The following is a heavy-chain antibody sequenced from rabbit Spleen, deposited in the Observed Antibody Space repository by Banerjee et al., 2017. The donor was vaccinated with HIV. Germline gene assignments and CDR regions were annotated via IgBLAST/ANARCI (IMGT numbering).Heavy chain of an antibody. V-gene: IGHV1S40*01. CDR1: GFSFSSSYY. J-gene: IGHJ4*01. D-gene: IGHD1-1*01. Sequence: QSLEESGGGLVQPEGSLTLTCTVSGFSFSSSYYLCWVRQAPGKGLECIACIYGGSGGSTWYASWAKGRFTVSKTASTTVTLQMTSLTAADTATYFCARDLDDVIGWNFGWWGPGTLVTVS. CDR2: IYGGSGGST. CDR3: ARDLDDVIGWNFGW.